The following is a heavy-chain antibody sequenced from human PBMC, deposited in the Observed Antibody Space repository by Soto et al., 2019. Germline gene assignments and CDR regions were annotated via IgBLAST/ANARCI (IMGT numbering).Heavy chain of an antibody. CDR3: ARGVDCSGCSCFRGGWVYAMDL. CDR2: IYHSGNT. Sequence: QVQLQESGPGLVKHSGTLSLTCAVSDVSIISSNWWSWVRQPPGKGLEWIGEIYHSGNTTYNPSLKSRVTVSVAKSNNQFSLKLTSVTAADTAMYYCARGVDCSGCSCFRGGWVYAMDLWGRGTTVTVSS. J-gene: IGHJ6*02. CDR1: DVSIISSNW. V-gene: IGHV4-4*02. D-gene: IGHD2-15*01.